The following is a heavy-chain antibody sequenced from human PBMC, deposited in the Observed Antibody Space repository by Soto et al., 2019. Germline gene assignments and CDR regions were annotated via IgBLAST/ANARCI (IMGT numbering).Heavy chain of an antibody. D-gene: IGHD6-19*01. J-gene: IGHJ4*02. CDR2: ITDSAYTA. Sequence: GGSLRLSCAASGFSFGTFVMTWFRQAPGGGLEWFASITDSAYTASDAETVEGRFTASRDNSKNKLHLQMNDLRAEDPATYYCAKNGQWLATPPEAWGQGTRVTVSS. CDR1: GFSFGTFV. V-gene: IGHV3-23*01. CDR3: AKNGQWLATPPEA.